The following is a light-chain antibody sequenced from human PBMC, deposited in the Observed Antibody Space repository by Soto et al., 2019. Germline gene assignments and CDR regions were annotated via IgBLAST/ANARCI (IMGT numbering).Light chain of an antibody. CDR3: QQSYSLSPIT. V-gene: IGKV1-39*01. Sequence: DIQMTQYPSSLSASVGDRVTLTCRASETISTFLNWYQHKPGRAPKLLIYAASRLQSGAPSRFSGSGSGTDFTLTINGLQPEDFASYYCQQSYSLSPITFGQGTRLEIK. J-gene: IGKJ5*01. CDR2: AAS. CDR1: ETISTF.